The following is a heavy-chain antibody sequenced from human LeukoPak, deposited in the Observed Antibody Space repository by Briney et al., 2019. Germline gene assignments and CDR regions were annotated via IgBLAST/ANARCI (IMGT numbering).Heavy chain of an antibody. D-gene: IGHD3-10*01. CDR1: GGSISSGSYF. V-gene: IGHV4-61*02. Sequence: PSETLSLTCTVSGGSISSGSYFWSWIRQPAGKGLEWIGRIYTTGSTNYNPSLKSRVTIFMDTSKNQVSLKVSSVTAADTAVYYCARGRSSMVRGYYYYYMDVWGKGTTVTISS. CDR2: IYTTGST. CDR3: ARGRSSMVRGYYYYYMDV. J-gene: IGHJ6*03.